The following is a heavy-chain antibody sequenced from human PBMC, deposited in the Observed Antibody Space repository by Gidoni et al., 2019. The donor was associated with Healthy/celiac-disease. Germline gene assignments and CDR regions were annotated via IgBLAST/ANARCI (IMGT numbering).Heavy chain of an antibody. CDR1: GFTFSSYA. J-gene: IGHJ4*02. V-gene: IGHV3-23*01. CDR3: AISSMVLWPSDY. Sequence: EVQLLESGGGLVQPGGSLRLSCAASGFTFSSYAMSWVRQAPGKGLEWVSAISGRGGSTYYADSVKGRFTISRDNSKNTLYLQMNSLRAEDTAVYYCAISSMVLWPSDYWGQGTLVTVSS. D-gene: IGHD3-10*01. CDR2: ISGRGGST.